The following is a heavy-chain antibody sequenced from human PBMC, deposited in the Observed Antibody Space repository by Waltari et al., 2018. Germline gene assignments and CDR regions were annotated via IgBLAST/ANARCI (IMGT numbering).Heavy chain of an antibody. V-gene: IGHV4-34*01. CDR3: ARALPPYYYDSSGYFQH. Sequence: QVQLQQWGAGLLKPSETLSLTCAVYGGSFSGYYWSWIRQPPGKGLEWIGEINHSGSTNYNPSLKSRVTISVDTSKNQFSRKLSSVTAADTAVYYCARALPPYYYDSSGYFQHWGQGTLVTVSS. CDR2: INHSGST. J-gene: IGHJ1*01. D-gene: IGHD3-22*01. CDR1: GGSFSGYY.